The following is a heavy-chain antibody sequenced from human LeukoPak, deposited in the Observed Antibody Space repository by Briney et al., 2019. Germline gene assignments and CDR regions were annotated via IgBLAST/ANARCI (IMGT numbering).Heavy chain of an antibody. CDR3: AGETYYYDSSGYYYDDAFDI. V-gene: IGHV3-74*01. Sequence: GGSLRLSCAASGFTFSNYWMHWVRQAPGKGLVWVSRINSDGINTSYADSVKGRFTISRDNAKNSLYLQMNSLRAEDTAVYYCAGETYYYDSSGYYYDDAFDIWGQGTMVTVSS. D-gene: IGHD3-22*01. CDR1: GFTFSNYW. J-gene: IGHJ3*02. CDR2: INSDGINT.